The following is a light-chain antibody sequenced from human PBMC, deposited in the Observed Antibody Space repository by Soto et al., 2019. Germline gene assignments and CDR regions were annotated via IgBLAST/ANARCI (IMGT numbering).Light chain of an antibody. Sequence: EIVMTQSPATLSVSPGERATLSCRASQSVSSNLAWYQQKPGQAPRLLIYGASTRATGIPASFSGSGSGTEFTLTIRRLQSEDFAVYYCEQYNNWLTFGGGTKV. V-gene: IGKV3-15*01. CDR1: QSVSSN. J-gene: IGKJ4*01. CDR3: EQYNNWLT. CDR2: GAS.